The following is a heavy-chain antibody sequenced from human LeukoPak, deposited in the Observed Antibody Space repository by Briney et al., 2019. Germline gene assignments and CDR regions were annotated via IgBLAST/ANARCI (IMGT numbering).Heavy chain of an antibody. D-gene: IGHD3-3*01. CDR3: AKSEATRITIFGVAF. CDR2: ISGSGGST. V-gene: IGHV3-23*01. Sequence: GGSLRLSCAASGFTFSSHAMSWVRQAPGKGLEWVSAISGSGGSTYYADSVKGRFTISRDNSKNTLYLQMNSLRAEDTAVYYCAKSEATRITIFGVAFWGQGTLVTVSS. J-gene: IGHJ4*02. CDR1: GFTFSSHA.